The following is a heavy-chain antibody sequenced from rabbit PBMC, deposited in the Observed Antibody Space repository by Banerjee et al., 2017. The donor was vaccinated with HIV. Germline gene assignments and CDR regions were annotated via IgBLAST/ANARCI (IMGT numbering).Heavy chain of an antibody. D-gene: IGHD6-1*01. CDR3: ARDGGYAGYGYATYAFDP. V-gene: IGHV1S40*01. Sequence: YYASWAKGRFTISKTSSTTVTLQMTSLTAADTATYFCARDGGYAGYGYATYAFDPWGQGTLVTVS. J-gene: IGHJ2*01.